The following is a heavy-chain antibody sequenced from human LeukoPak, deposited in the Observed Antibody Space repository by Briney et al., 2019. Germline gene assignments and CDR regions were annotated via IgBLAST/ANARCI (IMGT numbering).Heavy chain of an antibody. CDR3: AGVTGYMIEDYFDY. J-gene: IGHJ4*02. CDR2: IYYSGST. Sequence: SETLSLTCTVSGGSISSYYWSWIRQPPGKGLEWIGYIYYSGSTNYNPSLKSRVTISVDTSKNQFSLRLRSVTAADTAVYYCAGVTGYMIEDYFDYWGQGTLVTVSS. CDR1: GGSISSYY. V-gene: IGHV4-59*01. D-gene: IGHD3-22*01.